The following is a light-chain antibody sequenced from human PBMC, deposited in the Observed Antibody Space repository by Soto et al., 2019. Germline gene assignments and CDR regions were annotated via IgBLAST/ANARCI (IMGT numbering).Light chain of an antibody. CDR1: SSDVGGYNF. V-gene: IGLV2-14*01. Sequence: QSVLTQPASVSGSPGQSITISCTGTSSDVGGYNFVSWYQQHPGKAPKLMIYEVSNRPSGASTRFSGSKSGNTASLTISGLQTEDEADYYCCSYTSSSTYVFGGGTKVTVL. J-gene: IGLJ3*02. CDR2: EVS. CDR3: CSYTSSSTYV.